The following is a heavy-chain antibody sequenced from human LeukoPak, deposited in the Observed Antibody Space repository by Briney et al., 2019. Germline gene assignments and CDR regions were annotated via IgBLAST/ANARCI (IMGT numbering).Heavy chain of an antibody. CDR1: GGSISSYY. J-gene: IGHJ4*02. CDR3: ASGSPYYFDY. CDR2: IYYSGST. V-gene: IGHV4-59*01. D-gene: IGHD1-26*01. Sequence: SETLSLTCTVSGGSISSYYWSWIRQPPGKGLEWIGYIYYSGSTNYNPSLKSRVTISVDTSKNQFSLKLSSVTAADRAVYYCASGSPYYFDYWGQGTLVTVSS.